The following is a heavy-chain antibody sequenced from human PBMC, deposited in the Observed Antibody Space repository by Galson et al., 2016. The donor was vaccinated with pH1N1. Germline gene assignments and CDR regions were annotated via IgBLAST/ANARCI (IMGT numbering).Heavy chain of an antibody. CDR1: GYSVTRYY. J-gene: IGHJ4*02. CDR3: ARRYYFDC. V-gene: IGHV1-46*01. Sequence: SVKVSCKASGYSVTRYYMHWVRQAPGQGLEWMGIIDPSAGTTTYSQKFQGRISLTRDTSTNSVRMELSTLRPDDSAIYFCARRYYFDCWGQGTLVTVSS. CDR2: IDPSAGTT.